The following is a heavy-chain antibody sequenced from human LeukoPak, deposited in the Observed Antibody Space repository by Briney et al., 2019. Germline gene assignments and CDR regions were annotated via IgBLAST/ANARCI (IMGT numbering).Heavy chain of an antibody. CDR1: GFTFSSYG. D-gene: IGHD6-13*01. V-gene: IGHV3-33*01. CDR2: IWYDGSNK. J-gene: IGHJ4*02. CDR3: ARAVAAAALFDY. Sequence: PGRSLRLSCAASGFTFSSYGMHWVRQAPGKGLEWVAVIWYDGSNKYHADSVKGRFTISRDNSKNTLYLQMNSLRAEDTAVYYCARAVAAAALFDYWGQGTLVTVSS.